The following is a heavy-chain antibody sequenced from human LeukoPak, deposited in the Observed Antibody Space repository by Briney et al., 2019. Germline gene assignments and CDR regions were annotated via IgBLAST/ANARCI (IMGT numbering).Heavy chain of an antibody. CDR1: GFTFSNYG. D-gene: IGHD6-19*01. J-gene: IGHJ3*02. CDR3: ARDRYSSGWADAFDI. V-gene: IGHV3-33*01. CDR2: IWYDGSNK. Sequence: GGSLRLSCAASGFTFSNYGMNWVRQAPGKGLEWVAVIWYDGSNKYYADFVKGRLTISRDNSKNTLYLQMNSLRAEDTAVYYCARDRYSSGWADAFDIWGQGTMVTVSS.